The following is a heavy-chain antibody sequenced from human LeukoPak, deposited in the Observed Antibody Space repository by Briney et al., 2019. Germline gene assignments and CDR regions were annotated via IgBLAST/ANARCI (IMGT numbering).Heavy chain of an antibody. J-gene: IGHJ6*02. CDR1: GGTFSSYA. V-gene: IGHV1-69*13. CDR3: ARDLRSGYYYVYYYYGMDV. Sequence: PGASVKVSCKASGGTFSSYAISWVRQAPGQGLEWMGGIIPIFGTANYAQKFQGRVTITADESTSTAYMELSSLRSEDTAVYYCARDLRSGYYYVYYYYGMDVWGQGTTVTVSS. D-gene: IGHD3-3*01. CDR2: IIPIFGTA.